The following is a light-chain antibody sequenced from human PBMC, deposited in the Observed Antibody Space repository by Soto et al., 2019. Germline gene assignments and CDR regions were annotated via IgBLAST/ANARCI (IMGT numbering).Light chain of an antibody. CDR1: QSVSNNY. J-gene: IGKJ1*01. CDR2: GAS. Sequence: EIVLTQSPGTLSLSPGERATLSCRASQSVSNNYLAWYQQKPGQGPRLLIYGASSRATGIPDRFSGSGSGTDFTLTISRLEPEDVAVHYCQQYGTAHQAFGQGTKV. CDR3: QQYGTAHQA. V-gene: IGKV3-20*01.